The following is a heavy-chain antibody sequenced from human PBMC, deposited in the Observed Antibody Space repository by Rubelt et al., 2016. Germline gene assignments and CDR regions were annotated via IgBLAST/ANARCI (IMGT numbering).Heavy chain of an antibody. CDR3: GRGFSGFYFWVDS. Sequence: KESGPTLVKPTQTLTLTCTFSGFSLSTSGVGVGWIRQPPGKGLEWIGEINHSGSTNYNPSLKSRVTISVDTSKNQFSLKLSSLTAADTAVYFCGRGFSGFYFWVDSWGRGALVTVSS. V-gene: IGHV4-39*01. J-gene: IGHJ4*02. D-gene: IGHD3-22*01. CDR2: INHSGST. CDR1: GFSLSTSGVG.